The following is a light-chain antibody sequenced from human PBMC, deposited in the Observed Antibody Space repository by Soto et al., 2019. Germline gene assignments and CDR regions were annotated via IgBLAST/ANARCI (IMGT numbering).Light chain of an antibody. CDR2: LSS. V-gene: IGKV1-39*01. J-gene: IGKJ4*01. CDR3: QQTYSTPPGIT. Sequence: DIQMTQSPSSLSASVGDRVTITCRTSQSISYYLNWYQQKPGKAPKLLIYLSSSLQDGVPSRFSGSGSETDFTLTITSLQPEDFATYYCQQTYSTPPGITFGGGTKVDI. CDR1: QSISYY.